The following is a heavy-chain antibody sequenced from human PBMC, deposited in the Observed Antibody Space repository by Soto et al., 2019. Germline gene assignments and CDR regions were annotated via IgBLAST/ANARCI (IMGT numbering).Heavy chain of an antibody. D-gene: IGHD1-26*01. CDR2: FNHSGDT. J-gene: IGHJ4*02. V-gene: IGHV4-34*01. CDR1: GGSLSGYD. CDR3: ARHTVRGRTIAGAAEF. Sequence: XGTLSLPCAVYGGSLSGYDWSWIRQPPGKALEWIGEFNHSGDTNYNPSLKSRVTISVDTSKNQLFLNLSSVTAADTAMYYCARHTVRGRTIAGAAEFWGQGTLVTVSS.